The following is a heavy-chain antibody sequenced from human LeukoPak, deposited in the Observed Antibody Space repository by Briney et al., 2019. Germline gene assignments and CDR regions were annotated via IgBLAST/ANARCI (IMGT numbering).Heavy chain of an antibody. CDR1: GASISGSPYY. Sequence: PSETLSRTCTVSGASISGSPYYWGWIRQSPGKGLEWIGSFYDGGSIYYNPSLESRVIVSVDTSKNQFSLNMSSVTAADTAMYYCGRPYRVYGHFPFDYWGQGILVTVSS. J-gene: IGHJ4*02. D-gene: IGHD3-10*01. CDR3: GRPYRVYGHFPFDY. V-gene: IGHV4-39*01. CDR2: FYDGGSI.